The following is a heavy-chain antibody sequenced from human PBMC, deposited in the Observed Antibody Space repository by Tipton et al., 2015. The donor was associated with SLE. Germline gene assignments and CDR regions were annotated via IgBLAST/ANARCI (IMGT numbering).Heavy chain of an antibody. CDR3: ARSVWGRSPGAFDV. CDR1: GGSISSYY. CDR2: INHSGST. Sequence: TLSLTCTVSGGSISSYYWSWIRQPPGKGLEWIGEINHSGSTNYNPSLKSRVTISVDTSKNQFSLQLTSVTPEDTALYYCARSVWGRSPGAFDVWGQGTMVTVSS. J-gene: IGHJ3*01. D-gene: IGHD3-16*01. V-gene: IGHV4-34*01.